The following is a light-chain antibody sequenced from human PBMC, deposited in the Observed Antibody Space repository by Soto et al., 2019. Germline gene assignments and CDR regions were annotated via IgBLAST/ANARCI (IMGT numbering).Light chain of an antibody. Sequence: SAMTQSPLYLRVTPGAPACISCRSSQSLLHSNGYNYLDWYLQKPGQSPQLLIYLGSNRASGVPDRFSGSGSGTDFTLTISRLEPEDFAVYYCQHYDTSLIFGGGTNVDNK. J-gene: IGKJ4*01. V-gene: IGKV2-28*01. CDR3: QHYDTSLI. CDR1: QSLLHSNGYNY. CDR2: LGS.